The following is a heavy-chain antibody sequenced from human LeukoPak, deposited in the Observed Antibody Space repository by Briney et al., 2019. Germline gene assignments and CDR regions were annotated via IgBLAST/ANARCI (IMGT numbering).Heavy chain of an antibody. J-gene: IGHJ4*02. CDR1: GGSISSGGFY. V-gene: IGHV4-30-4*01. D-gene: IGHD4-23*01. CDR2: IYYSGTT. Sequence: SETLSLTCTVSGGSISSGGFYWSWIRQHSGKGLEWIGYIYYSGTTHYNPSLKSRVTISVDTSKNQLSLKLSSVTAADTAVYYCARGTTVVTAFFDYWGQGTLVTVSS. CDR3: ARGTTVVTAFFDY.